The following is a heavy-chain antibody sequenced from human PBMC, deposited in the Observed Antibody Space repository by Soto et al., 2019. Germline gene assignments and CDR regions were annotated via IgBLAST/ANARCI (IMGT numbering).Heavy chain of an antibody. CDR2: IKSDGSST. CDR3: AREEWELLPYAFDI. CDR1: GFTFSSYW. V-gene: IGHV3-74*01. Sequence: PGGSLRLSCAASGFTFSSYWMHWVRQAPGKGLVWVSRIKSDGSSTSYADSVKGRFTISRDNAKNTLYLQMNSLRAEDTAVYYCAREEWELLPYAFDIWGQGTMVTVS. J-gene: IGHJ3*02. D-gene: IGHD1-26*01.